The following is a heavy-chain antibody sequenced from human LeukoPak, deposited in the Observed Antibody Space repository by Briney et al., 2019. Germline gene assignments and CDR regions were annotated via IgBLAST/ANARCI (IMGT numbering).Heavy chain of an antibody. D-gene: IGHD6-19*01. CDR3: ARAGRIAVAGNALRPLNY. J-gene: IGHJ4*02. CDR2: INPNSGGT. CDR1: GYTFTGYY. Sequence: ASVKVSCKASGYTFTGYYMHWVRQAPGQGLEWVGRINPNSGGTNYAQKFQGRVTMTRDTSISTAYMELSRLRSDDTAVYYCARAGRIAVAGNALRPLNYWGQGTLVTVSS. V-gene: IGHV1-2*06.